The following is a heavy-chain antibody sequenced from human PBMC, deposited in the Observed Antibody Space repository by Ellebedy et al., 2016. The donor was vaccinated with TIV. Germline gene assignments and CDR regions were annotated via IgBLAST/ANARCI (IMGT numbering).Heavy chain of an antibody. CDR1: GGSISSSNW. CDR3: ASQAHTMVRGVIIYYGMDV. D-gene: IGHD3-10*01. CDR2: IYHSGST. V-gene: IGHV4-4*02. J-gene: IGHJ6*02. Sequence: SETLSLTCAVSGGSISSSNWWSWVRQPPGKGLEWIGEIYHSGSTTYNPSLKSRVTISVDKSKNQFSLKLSSVTAADTAVYYCASQAHTMVRGVIIYYGMDVWGQGTTVTVSS.